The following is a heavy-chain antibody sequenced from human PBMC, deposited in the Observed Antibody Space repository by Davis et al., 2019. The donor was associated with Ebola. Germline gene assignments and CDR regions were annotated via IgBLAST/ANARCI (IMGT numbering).Heavy chain of an antibody. J-gene: IGHJ4*02. D-gene: IGHD6-19*01. CDR1: GFIFSDYD. V-gene: IGHV3-11*01. CDR3: ARESPVAGTGDY. CDR2: ISISGTTI. Sequence: GESLKISCAASGFIFSDYDMSWIRQAPGKGLQWVSHISISGTTIYYADSVKRRFTISRDNADKSLYLQIDSLRAEDTSMYYFARESPVAGTGDYWGQGTLVTVSS.